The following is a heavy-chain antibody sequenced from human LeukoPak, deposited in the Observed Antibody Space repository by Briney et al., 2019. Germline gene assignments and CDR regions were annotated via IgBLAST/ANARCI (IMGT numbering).Heavy chain of an antibody. CDR3: ARPQGLRYFDWSLDAFDI. V-gene: IGHV4-34*01. CDR1: GGSFSGYY. CDR2: INHSGST. Sequence: SETLSLTCAVYGGSFSGYYWSWIRQPPGKGLEWIGEINHSGSTNYNPSLKSRVTISVDTSKNQFSLKLSSVTAADTAVYYCARPQGLRYFDWSLDAFDIWGQGTMVTVSS. D-gene: IGHD3-9*01. J-gene: IGHJ3*02.